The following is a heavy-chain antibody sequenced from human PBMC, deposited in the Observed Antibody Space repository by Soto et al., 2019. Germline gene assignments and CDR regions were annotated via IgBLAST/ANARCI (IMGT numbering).Heavy chain of an antibody. CDR2: IKQDGSEK. CDR1: GFTFSSYW. J-gene: IGHJ4*02. D-gene: IGHD6-19*01. V-gene: IGHV3-7*05. Sequence: GESLKISCAASGFTFSSYWMSWVRQAPGKGLEWVANIKQDGSEKYYVDSVKGRFTISRDNAKNSLYLQMNSLRAEDTAVYYCARSRSGWLYYFDYWGQGTLVTVSS. CDR3: ARSRSGWLYYFDY.